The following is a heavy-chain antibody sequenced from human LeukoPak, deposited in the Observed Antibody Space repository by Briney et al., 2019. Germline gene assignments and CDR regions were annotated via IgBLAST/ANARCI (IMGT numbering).Heavy chain of an antibody. D-gene: IGHD4-17*01. Sequence: GGSLRLSCAASGFTFRTYNMNWVRQAPGKGLEWVSFISKTSTNVYYGDSVRGRFTISRDNAKNPIHLQMTSLRADDTAVYYCVRGDGDLFDFWGQGILVSVSS. CDR3: VRGDGDLFDF. V-gene: IGHV3-21*06. J-gene: IGHJ4*02. CDR1: GFTFRTYN. CDR2: ISKTSTNV.